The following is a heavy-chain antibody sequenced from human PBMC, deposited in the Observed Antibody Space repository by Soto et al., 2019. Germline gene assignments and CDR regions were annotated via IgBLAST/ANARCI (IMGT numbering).Heavy chain of an antibody. CDR1: GGSISSGGYY. V-gene: IGHV4-31*03. D-gene: IGHD3-22*01. CDR2: IYYSGST. CDR3: ARDIEVGSSGYFPRYFDS. J-gene: IGHJ4*02. Sequence: SETLSLTCTVSGGSISSGGYYWSWIRQHPGKGLEWIGYIYYSGSTYYNPSLKSRVTISVDTSKNQFSLKLSSVTAADTAVYYCARDIEVGSSGYFPRYFDSWGQGTLVTVSS.